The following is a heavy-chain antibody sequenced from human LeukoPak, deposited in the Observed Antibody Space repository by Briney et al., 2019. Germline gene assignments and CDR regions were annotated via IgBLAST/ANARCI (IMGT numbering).Heavy chain of an antibody. J-gene: IGHJ6*02. Sequence: PGGSLRLSCVASGFLFSNYGMNWVRQAPGKGLEWVAFIRSDGINKYYADSVKGRFTISRDNSKNTMILQMNSLRGEDTAVYYCAKGYGLDVWGQGTTVTVSS. V-gene: IGHV3-30*02. CDR2: IRSDGINK. CDR3: AKGYGLDV. CDR1: GFLFSNYG.